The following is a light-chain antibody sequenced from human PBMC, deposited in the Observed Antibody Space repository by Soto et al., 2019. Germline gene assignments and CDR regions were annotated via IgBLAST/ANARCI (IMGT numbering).Light chain of an antibody. V-gene: IGLV8-61*01. CDR3: VLYLGTGIWV. J-gene: IGLJ3*02. Sequence: QTVVTQEPSFSVSPGGTVTITCALSSGSVSTSYYPSWYQQTPGQAPRTLIYNTNTRSSGVPDRFSGFILGNKAALTITGAKADDECDYYCVLYLGTGIWVFGGGTKLTVL. CDR2: NTN. CDR1: SGSVSTSYY.